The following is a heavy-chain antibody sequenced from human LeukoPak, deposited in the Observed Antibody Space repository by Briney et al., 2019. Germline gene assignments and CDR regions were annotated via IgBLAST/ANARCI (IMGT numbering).Heavy chain of an antibody. CDR3: ARGAKLGGYSYGPIDY. CDR1: GFPFISYS. V-gene: IGHV3-21*01. Sequence: GSLRLSCAASGFPFISYSMNWARQAPGKGLEWVSSISSSSSYIYYADSVKGRFTISRDNAKNSLYLQMNSLRAEDTAVYYCARGAKLGGYSYGPIDYWGQGTLVTVSS. CDR2: ISSSSSYI. J-gene: IGHJ4*02. D-gene: IGHD5-18*01.